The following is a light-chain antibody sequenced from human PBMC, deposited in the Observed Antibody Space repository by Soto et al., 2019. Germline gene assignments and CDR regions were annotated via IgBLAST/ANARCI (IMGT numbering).Light chain of an antibody. V-gene: IGLV2-23*01. J-gene: IGLJ2*01. CDR3: CSYAGSSKV. CDR2: EGS. CDR1: SSDVGNYNL. Sequence: QSALTQPASVSGSPGQSITISCTGTSSDVGNYNLVSWYQQHTGKAPKLMIYEGSRRPSGVSNRFSGSKSGNTASLTISGLQAEDEADYYCCSYAGSSKVFGGGTKLTVL.